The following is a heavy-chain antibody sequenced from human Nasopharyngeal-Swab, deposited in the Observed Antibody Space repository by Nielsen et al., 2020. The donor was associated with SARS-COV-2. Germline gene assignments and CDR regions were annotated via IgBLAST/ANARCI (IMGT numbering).Heavy chain of an antibody. Sequence: GGSLRLSCAASGFTFSSYGMHWVRQAPGKGLEWVAVISYDGSNKYYADSVKGRFTISGDNSKNTLYLQMNSLRAEDTAVYYCAKATGGFGMDVWGQGTTVTVSS. V-gene: IGHV3-30*18. CDR3: AKATGGFGMDV. J-gene: IGHJ6*02. D-gene: IGHD3-10*01. CDR2: ISYDGSNK. CDR1: GFTFSSYG.